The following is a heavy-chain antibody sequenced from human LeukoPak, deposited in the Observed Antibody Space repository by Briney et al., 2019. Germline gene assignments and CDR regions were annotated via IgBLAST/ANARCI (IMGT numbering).Heavy chain of an antibody. D-gene: IGHD2-2*01. CDR3: AKCIVVVPAVLRGFDP. CDR1: GFILSSYA. V-gene: IGHV3-23*01. Sequence: GGSLRLSCAASGFILSSYAMTWVRQAPGKGLEWVSGISGSGGNTYYADSLKGRFTISRDNSKNTLYLQMNSLRADDTAVYYCAKCIVVVPAVLRGFDPWGQGTLVTVSP. CDR2: ISGSGGNT. J-gene: IGHJ5*02.